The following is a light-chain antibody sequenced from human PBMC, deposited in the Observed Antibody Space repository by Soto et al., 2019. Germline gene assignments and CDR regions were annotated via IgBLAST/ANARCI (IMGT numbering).Light chain of an antibody. CDR2: GAS. Sequence: IVMTQSPVTLSASPGESATLSCRASQSVDNNVAWYQQKPGQAPRLLIFGASKRATGIPDRFSGSASRTDFTVTISRLEPEDFAVYYCQKYGSSGTFGQGTKVDIK. CDR1: QSVDNN. CDR3: QKYGSSGT. J-gene: IGKJ1*01. V-gene: IGKV3-20*01.